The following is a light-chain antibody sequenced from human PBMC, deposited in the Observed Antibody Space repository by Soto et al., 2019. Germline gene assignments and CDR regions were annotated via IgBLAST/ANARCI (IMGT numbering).Light chain of an antibody. CDR2: EVS. CDR1: SSDVGSYNL. V-gene: IGLV2-23*02. Sequence: QSVLTQPASVSGSPGQSITISCTGTSSDVGSYNLVSWYQQHPVKAPKLMIYEVSKRPSGVSNRFSGSKSGNTASLTISGLQAEDEADYYCCSYAGSSTFVFGGGTKVTVL. J-gene: IGLJ2*01. CDR3: CSYAGSSTFV.